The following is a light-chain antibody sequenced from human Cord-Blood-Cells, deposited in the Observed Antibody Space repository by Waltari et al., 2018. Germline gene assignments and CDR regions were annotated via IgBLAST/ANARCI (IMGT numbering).Light chain of an antibody. CDR3: QQSYSTHIT. J-gene: IGKJ5*01. V-gene: IGKV1-39*01. CDR2: AAS. Sequence: DIQMTQSPSSLSASVGDRVTITCRASQSISSYLNWYQQKPGKAPKLLIYAASSLQSGVPSRFSGSGSGTDFTLTISSLQPEDFATYYCQQSYSTHITFGQG. CDR1: QSISSY.